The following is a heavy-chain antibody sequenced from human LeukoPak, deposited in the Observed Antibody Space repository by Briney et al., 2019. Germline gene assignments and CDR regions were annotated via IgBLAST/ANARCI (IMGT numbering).Heavy chain of an antibody. D-gene: IGHD1-26*01. Sequence: PSETLSLTRTVSGGSISSYYWSWIRQPAGKGLEWIGRIYTSGSTNYNPSLKSRVTMSVDTSKNQFSLKLSSVTAADTAVYYCARGWMGGGVGAIGVIDYWGQGTLVTVSS. J-gene: IGHJ4*02. CDR1: GGSISSYY. CDR2: IYTSGST. CDR3: ARGWMGGGVGAIGVIDY. V-gene: IGHV4-4*07.